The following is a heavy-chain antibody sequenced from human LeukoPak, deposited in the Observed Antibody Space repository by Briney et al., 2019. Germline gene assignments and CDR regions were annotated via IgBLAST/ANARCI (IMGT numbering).Heavy chain of an antibody. J-gene: IGHJ5*02. V-gene: IGHV4-38-2*02. Sequence: SETLSLTRTVSGYSISSGYYWGWIRQPPGQGLEWIGSIYHSGSTYYNPSLKSRVTISVDTSKNQFSLKLSSVTAADTAVYYCARAGYSYGPPGWFDPWGQGTLVTVSS. CDR2: IYHSGST. CDR1: GYSISSGYY. CDR3: ARAGYSYGPPGWFDP. D-gene: IGHD5-18*01.